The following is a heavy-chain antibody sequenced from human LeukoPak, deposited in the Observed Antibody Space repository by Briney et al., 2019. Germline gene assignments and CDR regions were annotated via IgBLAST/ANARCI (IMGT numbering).Heavy chain of an antibody. Sequence: QTGGSLRLSCAASGFTFSSYSMNWVRQAPGKGLEWVSYISSSGSTIYYADSVKGRFTISRDNAKNSLYLQMNNLRAEDTAVYYCARERDYGSGSYGLDYWGQGTLVTVSS. D-gene: IGHD3-10*01. J-gene: IGHJ4*02. CDR3: ARERDYGSGSYGLDY. V-gene: IGHV3-48*04. CDR1: GFTFSSYS. CDR2: ISSSGSTI.